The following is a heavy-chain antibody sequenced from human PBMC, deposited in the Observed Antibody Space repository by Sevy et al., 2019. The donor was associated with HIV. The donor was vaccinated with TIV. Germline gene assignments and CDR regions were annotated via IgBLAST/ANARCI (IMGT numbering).Heavy chain of an antibody. D-gene: IGHD6-19*01. CDR2: ISSSSTM. V-gene: IGHV3-48*02. J-gene: IGHJ6*02. Sequence: GGSLRLSCAASGLTFSSYTMNWVRQAPGKRLEWVSYISSSSTMYYADSVKGRFTISGDNAKNSLYLKMNSLRDEETAVYYYARVPPGIAVAGKVYYYGMDVWGQGTTVTVSS. CDR1: GLTFSSYT. CDR3: ARVPPGIAVAGKVYYYGMDV.